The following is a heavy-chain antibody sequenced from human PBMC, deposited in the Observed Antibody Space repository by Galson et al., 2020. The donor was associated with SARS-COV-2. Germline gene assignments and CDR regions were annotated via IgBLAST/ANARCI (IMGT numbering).Heavy chain of an antibody. CDR1: GFTFSSYS. D-gene: IGHD2-21*02. CDR3: ARDTPLAYCGGDCQGGVYGMYV. CDR2: ISSSSSYI. V-gene: IGHV3-21*01. Sequence: GGSLRLSCAASGFTFSSYSMHWVRQAPGKGLDLVSTISSSSSYIYYADSVTGRFTISRDNAKNSRYLQMNSLRAEDTAVYYCARDTPLAYCGGDCQGGVYGMYVWGQGMAVTVSS. J-gene: IGHJ6*02.